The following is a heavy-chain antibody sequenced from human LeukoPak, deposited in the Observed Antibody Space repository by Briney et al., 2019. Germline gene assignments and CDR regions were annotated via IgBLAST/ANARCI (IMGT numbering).Heavy chain of an antibody. CDR3: ARAKDLAAAASGPMDV. D-gene: IGHD6-13*01. CDR2: IGTAGDT. J-gene: IGHJ6*02. CDR1: GFTFSSYD. Sequence: PGGSLRLSCAASGFTFSSYDMHWVRQATGKGLEWVSAIGTAGDTYYPGSVKGRFTISRENAKNSLYPQMNSLRAEDTAVYYCARAKDLAAAASGPMDVWGQGTTVTVSS. V-gene: IGHV3-13*01.